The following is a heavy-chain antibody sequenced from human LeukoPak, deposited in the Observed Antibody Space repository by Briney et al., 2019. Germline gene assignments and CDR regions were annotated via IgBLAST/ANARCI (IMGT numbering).Heavy chain of an antibody. V-gene: IGHV4-39*01. CDR2: IYYSGST. CDR1: DGSISSSSYD. Sequence: KPSATLSLTCTVSDGSISSSSYDWGWIRQPPGKGLEWIGSIYYSGSTYYNPSLKSRVTISVDTSKNQFSLKLSSVTAADTAVYYCARHFEWSLDYWGQGTLVTVSS. J-gene: IGHJ4*02. D-gene: IGHD3-9*01. CDR3: ARHFEWSLDY.